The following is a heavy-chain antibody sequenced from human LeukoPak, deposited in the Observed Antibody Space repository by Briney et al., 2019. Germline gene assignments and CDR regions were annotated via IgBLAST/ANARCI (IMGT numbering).Heavy chain of an antibody. CDR3: ATNYYDSSGYYYRVDY. Sequence: AGGSLRLSCAASGFTFSSYAMHWVRQAPGKGLEWVAVISYDGSNKYYADSVKGRFTISRDNSKNTLYLQMNSLRAEDTAVYYCATNYYDSSGYYYRVDYWGQGTLVTVSS. V-gene: IGHV3-30-3*01. D-gene: IGHD3-22*01. J-gene: IGHJ4*02. CDR1: GFTFSSYA. CDR2: ISYDGSNK.